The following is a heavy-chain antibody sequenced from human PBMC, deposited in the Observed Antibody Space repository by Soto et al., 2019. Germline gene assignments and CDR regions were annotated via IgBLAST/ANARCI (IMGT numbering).Heavy chain of an antibody. V-gene: IGHV3-11*01. CDR1: GFAFSDYY. CDR3: AREGNRFQH. Sequence: QVRLVESGGGLVKPGGSLRLSCAASGFAFSDYYMSWIRQAPGKGLEWLSYISGTSNTIYYADSVKGRFTISRDNAKNSMYLQMNSLRAEDTAVYYCAREGNRFQHWGQGTLVTVSS. CDR2: ISGTSNTI. J-gene: IGHJ1*01. D-gene: IGHD3-10*01.